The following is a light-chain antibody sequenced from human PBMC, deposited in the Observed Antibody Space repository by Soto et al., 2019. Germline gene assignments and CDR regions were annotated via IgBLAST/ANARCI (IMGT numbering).Light chain of an antibody. CDR2: EVS. J-gene: IGLJ2*01. Sequence: QSALTQPASVSGSPGQSITISCTGSSSDVGGYNYVSWYQQHPGKAPKLMIYEVSKRPSGVPDRLSGSKSGNTASLTVSGLQAEDEADYYCSSYGGSNTVVFGGGTKLTVL. V-gene: IGLV2-8*01. CDR3: SSYGGSNTVV. CDR1: SSDVGGYNY.